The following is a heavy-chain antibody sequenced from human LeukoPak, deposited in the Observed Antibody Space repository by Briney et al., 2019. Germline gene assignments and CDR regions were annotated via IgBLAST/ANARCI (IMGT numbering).Heavy chain of an antibody. CDR2: IYAGGTA. J-gene: IGHJ4*02. CDR3: TRGSDGEYDS. V-gene: IGHV4-4*07. D-gene: IGHD5-24*01. CDR1: GGSISNYY. Sequence: SETLSLTCTVSGGSISNYYWSWIRQSAGKGLEWIGRIYAGGTASYNPSLKSRVTISLDTSKKQFSLKLSSVTAADTAVYYCTRGSDGEYDSWGQGTLVTVSS.